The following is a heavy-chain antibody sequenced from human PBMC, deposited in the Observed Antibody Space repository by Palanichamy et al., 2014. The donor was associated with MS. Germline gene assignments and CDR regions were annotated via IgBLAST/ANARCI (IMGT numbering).Heavy chain of an antibody. J-gene: IGHJ3*01. Sequence: EVQLLESGGNLVQPGGSLRLSCAASGFTFDIYAMSWVRQAPGKGLEWVSVSSGSGGTTYYADSVKGRFTISRDNSKSTLYLQMNSLRVEDTALYYCAKDPMAYGAGLGTYVVWGQGTMVTVSS. CDR1: GFTFDIYA. V-gene: IGHV3-23*01. CDR3: AKDPMAYGAGLGTYVV. D-gene: IGHD4-17*01. CDR2: SSGSGGTT.